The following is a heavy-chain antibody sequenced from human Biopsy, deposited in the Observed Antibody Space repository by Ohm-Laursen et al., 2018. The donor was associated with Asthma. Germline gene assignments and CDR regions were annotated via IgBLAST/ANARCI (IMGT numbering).Heavy chain of an antibody. D-gene: IGHD2-21*02. CDR3: ARGWNCGGDCYSLDS. V-gene: IGHV4-39*02. CDR1: GDAMSTSGSY. Sequence: GTLSLTWIVSGDAMSTSGSYWGWIRQSPGKGLEWIGSIYYSGRTYYNPSLESRVTISADTSKNHFSLKVTSVTAADTAVYYCARGWNCGGDCYSLDSWGQGTLVTVSS. J-gene: IGHJ4*02. CDR2: IYYSGRT.